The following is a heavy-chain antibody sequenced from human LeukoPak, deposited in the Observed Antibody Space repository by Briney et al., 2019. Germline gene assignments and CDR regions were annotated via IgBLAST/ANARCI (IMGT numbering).Heavy chain of an antibody. J-gene: IGHJ4*02. CDR2: ISYSGDTK. CDR3: GRLGIITAAGSNDY. D-gene: IGHD6-13*01. CDR1: EFTFSDYY. Sequence: GGSLRLSCAASEFTFSDYYMSWIRQAPGKGLEWVSYISYSGDTKYYADSVKGRFTVSRDNAKNSLYLQMNSLRAEDTAVYYCGRLGIITAAGSNDYWGQGTLVTVSS. V-gene: IGHV3-11*01.